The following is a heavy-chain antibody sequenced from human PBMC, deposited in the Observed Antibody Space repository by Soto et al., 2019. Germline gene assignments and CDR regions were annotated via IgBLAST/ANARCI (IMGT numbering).Heavy chain of an antibody. D-gene: IGHD2-8*02. CDR2: INHSGST. CDR3: ARDKITGLFDY. V-gene: IGHV4-30-2*01. CDR1: GGSISSGGYS. J-gene: IGHJ4*02. Sequence: KASETLSLTCAVSGGSISSGGYSWSWIRQPPGKGLEWIGEINHSGSTNYNPSLKSRVTISEDTSKNQFSLKLTSVTAADTAVYYCARDKITGLFDYWGQGTLVTVSS.